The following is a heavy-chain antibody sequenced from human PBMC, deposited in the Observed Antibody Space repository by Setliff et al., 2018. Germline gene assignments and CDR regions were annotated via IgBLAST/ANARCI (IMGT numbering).Heavy chain of an antibody. Sequence: ASVKVSCKASGYTFKTYGFTWVRQAPGQGLEWMGWISPYNGTNYAQKFQGRVTITADESTSTAYMELSSLRSEDTAVYYCARERPGEYYFDYWGQGTLVTVSS. V-gene: IGHV1-18*01. CDR1: GYTFKTYG. D-gene: IGHD3-16*01. CDR2: ISPYNGT. CDR3: ARERPGEYYFDY. J-gene: IGHJ4*02.